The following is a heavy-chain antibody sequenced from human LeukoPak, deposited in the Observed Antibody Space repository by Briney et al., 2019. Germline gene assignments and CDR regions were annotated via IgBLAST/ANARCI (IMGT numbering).Heavy chain of an antibody. CDR2: IYTSGST. V-gene: IGHV4-61*02. J-gene: IGHJ4*02. CDR1: GGYISSGGYY. Sequence: PSQTLSLTCTVSGGYISSGGYYWSWIRQPAGQGLEWIGRIYTSGSTNYNPSLKSRVTMSVDTSKNQFSLKLSSVTAADSAVYFCARDKGSVQVDWGQGTLVTVSS. CDR3: ARDKGSVQVD.